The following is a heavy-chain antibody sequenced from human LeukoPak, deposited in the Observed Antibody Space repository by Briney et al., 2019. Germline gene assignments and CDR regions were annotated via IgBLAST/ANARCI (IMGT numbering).Heavy chain of an antibody. CDR3: ARDWSVSSGWYYYGMDV. V-gene: IGHV1-69*05. CDR2: IIPIFGTA. J-gene: IGHJ6*02. Sequence: SVKVSCKASGGTFSSYAISWVRQAPGQGLEWMGGIIPIFGTANYAQKFQGRVTITRDTSASTAYMELSSLRSEDTAVYYCARDWSVSSGWYYYGMDVWGQGTTVTVSS. CDR1: GGTFSSYA. D-gene: IGHD6-19*01.